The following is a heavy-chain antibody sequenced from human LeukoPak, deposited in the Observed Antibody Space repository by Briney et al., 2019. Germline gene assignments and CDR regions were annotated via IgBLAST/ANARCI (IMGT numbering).Heavy chain of an antibody. Sequence: ASVKVSCKASGYTFTSHGISWVRQAPGQGLEWMGWISAYNGNTNYAQKLQGRVTMTTDTSTSTAYMELRSLRSDDTAVYYCARANGRRYCSGGSCLDSTWFDPWGQGTLVTVSS. J-gene: IGHJ5*02. V-gene: IGHV1-18*01. CDR1: GYTFTSHG. CDR2: ISAYNGNT. CDR3: ARANGRRYCSGGSCLDSTWFDP. D-gene: IGHD2-15*01.